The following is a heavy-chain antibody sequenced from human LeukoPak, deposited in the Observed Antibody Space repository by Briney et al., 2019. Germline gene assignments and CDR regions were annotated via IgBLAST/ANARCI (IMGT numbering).Heavy chain of an antibody. D-gene: IGHD3-3*01. CDR2: LSTSSTYM. Sequence: GGSLRLSSAASGFTFSIYNVSWVPPAPGKGLEWVSFLSTSSTYMNYADSVKGRFTISTDDATNSLYLQMNSLRDEDTPVYHCARTKSGSFDIWGQGTMVTVSS. CDR3: ARTKSGSFDI. V-gene: IGHV3-21*01. CDR1: GFTFSIYN. J-gene: IGHJ3*02.